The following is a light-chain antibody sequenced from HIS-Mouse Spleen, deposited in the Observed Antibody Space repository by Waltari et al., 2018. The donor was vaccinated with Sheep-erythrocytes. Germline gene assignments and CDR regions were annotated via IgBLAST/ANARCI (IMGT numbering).Light chain of an antibody. Sequence: QSALPQPRPVSGSPGQSVPIPCPGTSSYVGGLNQSPWYQQHPGKAPKLMIYDVSKRPSGVPDRFSGSKSGNTASLTISGLQAEDEADYYCCSYAGSYTLVFGGGTKLTVL. V-gene: IGLV2-11*01. J-gene: IGLJ2*01. CDR1: SSYVGGLNQ. CDR2: DVS. CDR3: CSYAGSYTLV.